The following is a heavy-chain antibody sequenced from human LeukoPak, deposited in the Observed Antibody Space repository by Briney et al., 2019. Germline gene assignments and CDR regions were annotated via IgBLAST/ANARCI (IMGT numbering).Heavy chain of an antibody. Sequence: HPGGSLRLSCAASGFTFSTYWMHWVRQAPGKGLVWVSRISSDGSRTSYADSVKGRFTISRDNAKNTLYLQMNSLRAEDTAVYYCARTQVYSSSWYFDYWGQGTLVTVSS. V-gene: IGHV3-74*01. CDR3: ARTQVYSSSWYFDY. CDR2: ISSDGSRT. CDR1: GFTFSTYW. J-gene: IGHJ4*02. D-gene: IGHD6-13*01.